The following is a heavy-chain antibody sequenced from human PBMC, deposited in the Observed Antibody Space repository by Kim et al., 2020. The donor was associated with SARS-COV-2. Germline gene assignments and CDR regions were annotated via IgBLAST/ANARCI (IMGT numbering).Heavy chain of an antibody. J-gene: IGHJ4*02. D-gene: IGHD3-10*01. Sequence: YAESVKGRFTISRDNSKNTLYLQMNSLRAEDTAVYYCAKDGGFGEYNFDYWGQGTLVTVSS. V-gene: IGHV3-33*06. CDR3: AKDGGFGEYNFDY.